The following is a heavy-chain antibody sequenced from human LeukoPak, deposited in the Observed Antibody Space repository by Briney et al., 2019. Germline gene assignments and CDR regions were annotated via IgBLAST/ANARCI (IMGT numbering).Heavy chain of an antibody. Sequence: GGSLRLSCAASGFTFSSYSMNWVRQAPGKGLEWVSSISSSSSYIYYADSVKGRFTISRDNAMNSLYLQMNSLGAEDTAVYYCARDWREGATLYGMDGWGQGTTVTVYS. CDR1: GFTFSSYS. CDR2: ISSSSSYI. J-gene: IGHJ6*02. V-gene: IGHV3-21*01. CDR3: ARDWREGATLYGMDG. D-gene: IGHD1-26*01.